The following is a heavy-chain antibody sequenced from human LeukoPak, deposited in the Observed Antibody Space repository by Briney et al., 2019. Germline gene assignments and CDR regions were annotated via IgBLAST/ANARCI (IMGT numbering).Heavy chain of an antibody. CDR2: INPSGGST. CDR3: ARAAIMVYAMGY. CDR1: GYTFTSYY. Sequence: GASVKVSCKASGYTFTSYYMHWVRQAPGQGLEWMGIINPSGGSTSYAQKFQGRVTMTRDMSTSTLYMELSSLRSEDTAVYYCARAAIMVYAMGYWGQGTLVTVSS. D-gene: IGHD2-8*01. J-gene: IGHJ4*02. V-gene: IGHV1-46*01.